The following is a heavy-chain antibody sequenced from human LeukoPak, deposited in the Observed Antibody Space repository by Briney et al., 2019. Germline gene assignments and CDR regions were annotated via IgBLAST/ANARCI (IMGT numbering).Heavy chain of an antibody. CDR3: ARDLGDSNWFDP. J-gene: IGHJ5*02. Sequence: PSETLSLTCTVSGGSISSSDYYWGWIRQSPEKGLEWIGSIYYSGSTYYNPSLKSRVTISVDTSKNQFSLNLSSVTAADTAVYYCARDLGDSNWFDPWGQGTLVTVSS. D-gene: IGHD5-12*01. CDR2: IYYSGST. CDR1: GGSISSSDYY. V-gene: IGHV4-39*07.